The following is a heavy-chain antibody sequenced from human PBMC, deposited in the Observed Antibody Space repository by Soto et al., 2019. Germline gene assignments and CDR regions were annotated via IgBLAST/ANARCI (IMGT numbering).Heavy chain of an antibody. Sequence: ESGGGLVQPGGSLRLSCAASGFTFSSYDMHWVRQATGKGLEWVSAIGTAGDTYYPGSVKGRFTISRENAKNSLYLQMNSLRAGDTAVYYCARNEIEVPLPSGWERPGDMDVWGKGTTVTVSS. V-gene: IGHV3-13*01. D-gene: IGHD6-19*01. CDR2: IGTAGDT. CDR1: GFTFSSYD. J-gene: IGHJ6*03. CDR3: ARNEIEVPLPSGWERPGDMDV.